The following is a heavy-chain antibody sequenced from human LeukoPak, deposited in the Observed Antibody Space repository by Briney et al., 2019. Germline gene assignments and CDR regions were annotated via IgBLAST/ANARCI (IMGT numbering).Heavy chain of an antibody. CDR1: GYTFTGYY. V-gene: IGHV1-2*02. J-gene: IGHJ5*02. CDR2: INPNSGGT. D-gene: IGHD6-13*01. CDR3: ARDREGIAAAGTESYNWFDP. Sequence: ASVKVSCKAFGYTFTGYYMHWVRQAPGQGLEWMGWINPNSGGTNYAQKFQGRVTMTRDTSISTAYMELSRLRSDDTAVYYCARDREGIAAAGTESYNWFDPWGQGTLVTVSS.